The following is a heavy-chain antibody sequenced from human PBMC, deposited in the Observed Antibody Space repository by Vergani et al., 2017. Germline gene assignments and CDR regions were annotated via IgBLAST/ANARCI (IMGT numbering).Heavy chain of an antibody. D-gene: IGHD1-1*01. J-gene: IGHJ6*02. CDR2: INWNGGST. Sequence: EVQLVESGGGVVRPGGSLRLSCAASGFTFDDYGMSWVRQAPGKGLEWVSGINWNGGSTGYADSVKGRFTISRDNAKNSLYLQMNSLGAEDTALYHCAGDTGTPYYYGMDVWGQGTTVTVSS. CDR3: AGDTGTPYYYGMDV. V-gene: IGHV3-20*01. CDR1: GFTFDDYG.